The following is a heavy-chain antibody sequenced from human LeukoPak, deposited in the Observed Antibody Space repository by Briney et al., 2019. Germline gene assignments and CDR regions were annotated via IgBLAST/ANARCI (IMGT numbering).Heavy chain of an antibody. CDR3: ARATSGDYLDY. D-gene: IGHD4-17*01. CDR2: IFHSGST. V-gene: IGHV4-59*01. CDR1: GGSIKSYY. Sequence: ETLSLTCTVSGGSIKSYYWSWIRQPPGKGLEWIGYIFHSGSTNYNPSLKSRVTISVDTSKNQYSLQVRSVTAADTAVYYCARATSGDYLDYWGQGTLVTVSS. J-gene: IGHJ4*02.